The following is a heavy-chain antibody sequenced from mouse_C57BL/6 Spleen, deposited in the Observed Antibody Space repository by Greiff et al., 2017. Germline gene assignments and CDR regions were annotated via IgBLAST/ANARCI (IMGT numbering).Heavy chain of an antibody. J-gene: IGHJ2*01. Sequence: QVQLQQPGAELVMPGASVKLSCKASGYTFTSYWMHWVKQRPGQGLEWIGEIDPSDSYTNYNQKFKGKSTLTVDKSSSTAYMQLSSLTSEDSAVYYCARGRASITNYWGQGTTLTVSS. CDR1: GYTFTSYW. V-gene: IGHV1-69*01. CDR2: IDPSDSYT. D-gene: IGHD1-1*01. CDR3: ARGRASITNY.